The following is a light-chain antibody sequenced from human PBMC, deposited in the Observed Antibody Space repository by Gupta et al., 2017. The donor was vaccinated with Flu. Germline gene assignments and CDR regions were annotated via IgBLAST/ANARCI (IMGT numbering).Light chain of an antibody. CDR1: QSVTSN. V-gene: IGKV3-15*01. Sequence: EIVMTQSPASLSVSPGDRVTLSCRASQSVTSNLAWYQQKPGQAPRLIIFGASNRATGIPTRFSGSGSVKEFTLTSSSRQYEDFAVYYAQQYHYLWTFGQGTKVEIK. J-gene: IGKJ1*01. CDR3: QQYHYLWT. CDR2: GAS.